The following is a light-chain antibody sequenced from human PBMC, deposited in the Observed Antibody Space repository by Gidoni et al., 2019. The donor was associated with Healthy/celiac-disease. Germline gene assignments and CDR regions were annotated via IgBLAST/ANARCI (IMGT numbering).Light chain of an antibody. CDR2: GAS. CDR1: QSVSSSY. J-gene: IGKJ1*01. V-gene: IGKV3-20*01. CDR3: QQYGILTRT. Sequence: EIVLTQSPGTLSLSPGERATLSCRASQSVSSSYLAWYQQKPGQAPRLLIYGASSRATGIPDRFSGSGSGTDFTLTISRLEPEDFAVYYCQQYGILTRTFGHGTKVEIK.